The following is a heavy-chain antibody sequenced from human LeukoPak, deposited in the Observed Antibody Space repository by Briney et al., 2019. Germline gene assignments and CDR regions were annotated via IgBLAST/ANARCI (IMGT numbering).Heavy chain of an antibody. J-gene: IGHJ4*02. CDR1: GFIFNNYA. D-gene: IGHD3-22*01. V-gene: IGHV3-9*01. Sequence: GRSLRLSCAGSGFIFNNYAMHWVRQPPGKGLEWVSGISWNSGSIGYADSVKGRFTISRDNAKNSLYLQMNSLRAEDTALYYCAKGGLYDVSCCIDYWGQGTLVTVSS. CDR2: ISWNSGSI. CDR3: AKGGLYDVSCCIDY.